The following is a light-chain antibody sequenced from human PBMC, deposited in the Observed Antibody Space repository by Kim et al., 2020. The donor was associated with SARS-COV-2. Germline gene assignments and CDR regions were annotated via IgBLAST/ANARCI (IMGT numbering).Light chain of an antibody. Sequence: AYTGDRVTITCPARQGISSYLACYQHKPVKAPKLLIYAACTLQTGVPSRFIGGGSVTDFSLTISGLQTEDIATHICQQYHSNPRTFGQGTKMYIK. CDR3: QQYHSNPRT. J-gene: IGKJ1*01. CDR2: AAC. CDR1: QGISSY. V-gene: IGKV1-8*01.